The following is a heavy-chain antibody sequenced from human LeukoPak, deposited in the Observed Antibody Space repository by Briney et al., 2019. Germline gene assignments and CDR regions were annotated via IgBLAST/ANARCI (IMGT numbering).Heavy chain of an antibody. D-gene: IGHD3-10*01. J-gene: IGHJ5*02. CDR3: ARDLVTMVRGMDWFDP. V-gene: IGHV4-4*07. CDR1: GGSISSYY. CDR2: IYTSGST. Sequence: SETLSLTCTVSGGSISSYYWSWIRQPAGKGLEWIGRIYTSGSTNYNPSLKSRVTMSVDTSKNQFSLKLSSVTAADTAVYYCARDLVTMVRGMDWFDPWGQGTLVTVSS.